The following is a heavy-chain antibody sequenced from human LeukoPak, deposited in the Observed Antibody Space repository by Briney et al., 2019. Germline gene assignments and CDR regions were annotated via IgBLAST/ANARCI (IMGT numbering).Heavy chain of an antibody. D-gene: IGHD6-13*01. CDR1: GDSINSRSYY. CDR3: ARGYSSSWYYFDY. V-gene: IGHV4-61*01. Sequence: SETLSLTCTVSGDSINSRSYYWSWIRQPPGKGLEWIGYIHYSGSTNYNPSLKSRATISVDTSKSQFSLKLSSVTAADTAIYYCARGYSSSWYYFDYWGQGTLVTVSS. CDR2: IHYSGST. J-gene: IGHJ4*02.